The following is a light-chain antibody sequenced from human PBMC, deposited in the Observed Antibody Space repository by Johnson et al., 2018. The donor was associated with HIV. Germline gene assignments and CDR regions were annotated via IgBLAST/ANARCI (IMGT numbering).Light chain of an antibody. CDR3: GTWDSSLSAGV. CDR2: DNN. Sequence: QSVLTQPPSVSAAPRQKVTISCSGSSSNIGNNYVSWYQQLPGTAPKLLIYDNNKRPSGIPDRFSGSKSGTSATLGITGLQTGDEADYYCGTWDSSLSAGVVGTGTKVTVL. CDR1: SSNIGNNY. J-gene: IGLJ1*01. V-gene: IGLV1-51*01.